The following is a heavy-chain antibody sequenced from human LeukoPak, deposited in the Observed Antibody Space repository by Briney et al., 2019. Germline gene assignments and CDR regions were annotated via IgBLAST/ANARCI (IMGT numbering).Heavy chain of an antibody. Sequence: GGSLRLSCAASAFIVRNYAMTWVRQAPGKGLEWASAVSGVGGSTYYADSVKGRFTISRDNSKSTLYLQMNSLRAEDTDVYYCAKRAVGEGPPFDYWGQGTLVTVSS. CDR2: VSGVGGST. D-gene: IGHD3-16*01. CDR3: AKRAVGEGPPFDY. V-gene: IGHV3-23*01. CDR1: AFIVRNYA. J-gene: IGHJ4*02.